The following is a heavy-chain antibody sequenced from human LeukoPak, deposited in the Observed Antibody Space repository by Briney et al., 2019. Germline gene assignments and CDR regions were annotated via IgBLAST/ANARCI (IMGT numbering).Heavy chain of an antibody. CDR1: GFTVSSKY. V-gene: IGHV3-53*01. J-gene: IGHJ4*02. CDR2: IYSSGDA. Sequence: GGSLRLSCAASGFTVSSKYMSWVRQTPGKGLQWVALIYSSGDAYTPDPVKGRFTISRDDSETTLYLQMDSLRADDTAVYYCATGYYFGSGSYGYLDYWGQGTLVTVSS. D-gene: IGHD3-10*01. CDR3: ATGYYFGSGSYGYLDY.